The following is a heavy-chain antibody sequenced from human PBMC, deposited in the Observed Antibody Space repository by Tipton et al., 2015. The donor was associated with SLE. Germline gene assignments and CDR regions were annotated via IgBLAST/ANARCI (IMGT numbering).Heavy chain of an antibody. V-gene: IGHV1-2*06. J-gene: IGHJ1*01. CDR1: GYTFTGYY. CDR3: ARVVGYYETSGLFQH. Sequence: QSGAEVKKPGASVKVSCKASGYTFTGYYMHWVRQAPGQGLEWMGRINPNSGGTNYAQKFQGRVTMNRDTSISTAYMELSRLRSDDTAVYYCARVVGYYETSGLFQHWGQGTLVTVSS. D-gene: IGHD3-22*01. CDR2: INPNSGGT.